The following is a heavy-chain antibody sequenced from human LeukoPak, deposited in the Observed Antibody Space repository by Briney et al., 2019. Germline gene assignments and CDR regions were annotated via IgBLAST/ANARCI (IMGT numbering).Heavy chain of an antibody. CDR3: ARSTIPASDPEKLGIRFDP. V-gene: IGHV4-31*03. Sequence: SQTLSLTCTVSGGSISSGGYYWSWIRQHPGKGLEWIGYIYYSGSTYYNPSLKSRVTISVDTSKNQFSLKLSSVTAADTAVYYCARSTIPASDPEKLGIRFDPWDQGTLVTVSS. D-gene: IGHD6-13*01. CDR1: GGSISSGGYY. CDR2: IYYSGST. J-gene: IGHJ5*01.